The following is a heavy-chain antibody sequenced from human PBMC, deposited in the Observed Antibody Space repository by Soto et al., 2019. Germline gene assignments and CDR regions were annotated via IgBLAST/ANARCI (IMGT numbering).Heavy chain of an antibody. D-gene: IGHD5-18*01. CDR3: AKDLRRIQLWLLFYYYGMDV. J-gene: IGHJ6*02. CDR1: GFTFSSYG. CDR2: ISYDGSNK. V-gene: IGHV3-30*18. Sequence: SLRLSCAASGFTFSSYGMHWVRQAPGKGLEWVAVISYDGSNKYYADSVKGRFTISRDNSKNTLYLQMNSLRAEDTAVYYCAKDLRRIQLWLLFYYYGMDVWGQGTTLTVSS.